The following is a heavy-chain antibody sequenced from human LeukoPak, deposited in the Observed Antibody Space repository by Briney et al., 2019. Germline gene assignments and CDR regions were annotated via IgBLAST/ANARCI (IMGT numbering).Heavy chain of an antibody. V-gene: IGHV4-34*01. D-gene: IGHD3-22*01. Sequence: PSETLSLTCAVYSGSFSDYYWSWLRQPPGKGLEWIGEINHSGSTNYNPSLKSRVTISVDTSKNQFSLKLSSVTAADTAVYYCARSLGYDSSGGDYWGQGTLVTVSS. J-gene: IGHJ4*02. CDR2: INHSGST. CDR1: SGSFSDYY. CDR3: ARSLGYDSSGGDY.